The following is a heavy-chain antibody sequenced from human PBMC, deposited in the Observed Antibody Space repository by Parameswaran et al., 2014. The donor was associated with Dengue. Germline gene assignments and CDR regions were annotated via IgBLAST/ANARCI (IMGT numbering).Heavy chain of an antibody. J-gene: IGHJ4*02. CDR3: ARSGYCGGGSCFSGPRWSDF. CDR2: IWYDGSNK. Sequence: VRQMPGKGLEWVTVIWYDGSNKYYADSVKGRFTISRDNSKNTVYLQMNSLRAEDTAVYYCARSGYCGGGSCFSGPRWSDFWGQGTLVTVSS. V-gene: IGHV3-33*01. D-gene: IGHD2-15*01.